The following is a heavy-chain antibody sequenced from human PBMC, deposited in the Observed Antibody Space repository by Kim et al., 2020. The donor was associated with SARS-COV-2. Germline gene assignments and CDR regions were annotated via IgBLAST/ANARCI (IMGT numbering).Heavy chain of an antibody. D-gene: IGHD2-15*01. J-gene: IGHJ4*02. CDR3: APEYCSGGSCYLDY. V-gene: IGHV3-30*10. Sequence: TKSVKGRLTISRDNSKNTLYLQMTSLGAEDTAVYYCAPEYCSGGSCYLDYWGQGTLVTVSS.